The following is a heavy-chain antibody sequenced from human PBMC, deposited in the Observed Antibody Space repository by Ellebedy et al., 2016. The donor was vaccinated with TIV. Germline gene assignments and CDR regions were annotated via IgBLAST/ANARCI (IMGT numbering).Heavy chain of an antibody. V-gene: IGHV1-46*01. CDR1: GYTFTNHH. D-gene: IGHD5-24*01. CDR3: AGGDGYKSEDAFDV. Sequence: ASVKVSCKASGYTFTNHHMHWVRQAPGQGLEWMALIHPGDGTTKYAQKLQGRLTMTADEHTSTAYMELNSLTSEDTAIYYCAGGDGYKSEDAFDVWGQGTMVSVAS. J-gene: IGHJ3*01. CDR2: IHPGDGTT.